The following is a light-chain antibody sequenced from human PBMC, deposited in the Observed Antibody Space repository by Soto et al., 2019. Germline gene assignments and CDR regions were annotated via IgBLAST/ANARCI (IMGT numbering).Light chain of an antibody. CDR3: QQYNSYSPYT. CDR2: KAS. V-gene: IGKV1-5*03. CDR1: QSISSW. J-gene: IGKJ2*01. Sequence: DIPMTQSPSTLSASVGDRVTITCRASQSISSWLAWYQQKPGKAPKLLIYKASNLESGVPSRFSGSGSGTEFTLTISSLQPDDFATYSCQQYNSYSPYTFGQGTKLEIK.